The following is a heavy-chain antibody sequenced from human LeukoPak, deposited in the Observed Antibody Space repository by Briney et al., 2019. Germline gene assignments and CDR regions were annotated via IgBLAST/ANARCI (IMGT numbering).Heavy chain of an antibody. J-gene: IGHJ3*02. CDR2: ITSSGGST. D-gene: IGHD6-19*01. CDR3: AKDLHEQWLVSADAFDI. V-gene: IGHV3-23*01. CDR1: SFTFSTYA. Sequence: GESLRLSCAASSFTFSTYAMSWVRQAPGKGLEWVSGITSSGGSTSYADSVKGRFTISRDNSKNTLYLQMNSLRAEDTALYYCAKDLHEQWLVSADAFDIWGLGTMVTVSS.